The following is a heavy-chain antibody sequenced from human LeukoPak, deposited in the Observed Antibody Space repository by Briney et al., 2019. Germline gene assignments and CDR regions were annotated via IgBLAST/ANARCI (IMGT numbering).Heavy chain of an antibody. Sequence: GGSLRLSCAASGFTFSSYWMHWVRQAPGKGLVWVSRINSDGSSTSYADSVKGRFTISRDNAKNTLYLQMNSLRAEDTAVYYCARTKHVVVVTAPFDYRGQGTLVTVSS. V-gene: IGHV3-74*01. CDR3: ARTKHVVVVTAPFDY. CDR1: GFTFSSYW. D-gene: IGHD2-21*02. J-gene: IGHJ4*02. CDR2: INSDGSST.